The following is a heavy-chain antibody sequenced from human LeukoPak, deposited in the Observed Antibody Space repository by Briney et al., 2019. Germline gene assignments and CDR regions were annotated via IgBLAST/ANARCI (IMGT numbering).Heavy chain of an antibody. CDR3: VKDSTVVTLEY. J-gene: IGHJ4*02. CDR2: ISSIGDST. D-gene: IGHD4-23*01. CDR1: AFTFSRYA. V-gene: IGHV3-64D*06. Sequence: PGGCLRLSCSASAFTFSRYAMHWVRQAPGKGLEYVSGISSIGDSTYHADSVEGRFTISRDNSKNTLYLQVSSLRAEDTAVYYCVKDSTVVTLEYWGQGTLVTVSS.